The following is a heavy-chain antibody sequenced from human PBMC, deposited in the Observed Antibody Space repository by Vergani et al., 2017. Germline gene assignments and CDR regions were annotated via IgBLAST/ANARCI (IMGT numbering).Heavy chain of an antibody. Sequence: QVQLVESGGGVVQPGRSLRLSCAASGFTFSSYAMHWVRQAPGKGLEWVAVISYDGSNKYYADSVKGRFTISRDNSKNTLYLQMNSLRAEDTAVYYCARGYSYGYVDYWGQGTLVTVSS. V-gene: IGHV3-30*01. CDR2: ISYDGSNK. J-gene: IGHJ4*02. D-gene: IGHD5-18*01. CDR3: ARGYSYGYVDY. CDR1: GFTFSSYA.